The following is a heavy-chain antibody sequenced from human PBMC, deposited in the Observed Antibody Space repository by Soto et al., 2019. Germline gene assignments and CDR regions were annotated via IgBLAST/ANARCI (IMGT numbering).Heavy chain of an antibody. CDR2: ISYDGSNK. D-gene: IGHD6-13*01. CDR1: GFTFSSYG. Sequence: GGSLRLSCAASGFTFSSYGMHWVRQAPGKGLEWVAVISYDGSNKYYADSVKGRFTISRDNSKNTLYLQMNSLRAEDTAVYYCAKEGPSSSWYEIDFDYWGQGTLVTVSS. CDR3: AKEGPSSSWYEIDFDY. V-gene: IGHV3-30*18. J-gene: IGHJ4*02.